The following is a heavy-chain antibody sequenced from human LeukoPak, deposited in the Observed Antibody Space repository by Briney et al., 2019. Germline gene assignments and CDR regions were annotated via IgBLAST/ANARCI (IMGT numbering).Heavy chain of an antibody. D-gene: IGHD3-22*01. CDR3: ARESYYYDSSGYSEPHYYYYYGKDV. Sequence: EASVKVSCKASGGTFSSYAISWVRQAPGQGLEWMGGIIPIFGTANYAQKFQARVTITADESTSTAYMELSSLRSEDTAVYYCARESYYYDSSGYSEPHYYYYYGKDVWGQGTTVTVSS. CDR1: GGTFSSYA. J-gene: IGHJ6*02. CDR2: IIPIFGTA. V-gene: IGHV1-69*13.